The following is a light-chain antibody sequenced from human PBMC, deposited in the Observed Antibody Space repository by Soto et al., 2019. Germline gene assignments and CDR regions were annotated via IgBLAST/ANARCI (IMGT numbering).Light chain of an antibody. CDR2: DAS. CDR3: QQRSNWPPT. J-gene: IGKJ2*01. Sequence: EIVLTQSPATLSLSPGERATLSCRASQSVVSYLAWYQQKRGQAPRLLIYDASNRATGIPARFSGSGSGTDFTLNISSLEPEDFAVYYCQQRSNWPPTFGQGTKLEIK. V-gene: IGKV3-11*01. CDR1: QSVVSY.